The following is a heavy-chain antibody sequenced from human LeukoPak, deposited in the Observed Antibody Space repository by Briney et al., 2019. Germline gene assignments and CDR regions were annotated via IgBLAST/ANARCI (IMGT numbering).Heavy chain of an antibody. V-gene: IGHV1-69*04. J-gene: IGHJ4*02. CDR3: ARAGGWSPEVGHY. CDR1: GYTFTSYD. CDR2: IIPILGIA. D-gene: IGHD6-19*01. Sequence: ASVKVSCRASGYTFTSYDISWVRQAPGQGLEWMGRIIPILGIANYAQKFQGRVTITADKSTSTAYMELSSLRSEDTAVYYCARAGGWSPEVGHYWGQGTLVTVSS.